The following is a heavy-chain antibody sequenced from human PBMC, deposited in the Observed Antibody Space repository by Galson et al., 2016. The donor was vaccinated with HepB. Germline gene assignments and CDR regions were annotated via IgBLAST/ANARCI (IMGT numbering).Heavy chain of an antibody. D-gene: IGHD3-10*01. CDR1: GGSVNSGSHY. J-gene: IGHJ5*02. CDR3: ARDRSQDWFDP. CDR2: IHYSGNT. Sequence: SETLSLTCTVSGGSVNSGSHYWSWIRQPPGKGLEWIGYIHYSGNTKYNPSLESRVTISVDTSKNQFSLKLNSVTAADTAVYYCARDRSQDWFDPWGQGTLVTVSS. V-gene: IGHV4-61*01.